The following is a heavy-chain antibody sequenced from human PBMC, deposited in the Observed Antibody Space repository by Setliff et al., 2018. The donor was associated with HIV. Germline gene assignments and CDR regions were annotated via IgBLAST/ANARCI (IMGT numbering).Heavy chain of an antibody. CDR2: INSDGSST. D-gene: IGHD6-13*01. Sequence: PGESLTISCAASGFTFSSYWMHWVRQAPGKGLVWVSRINSDGSSTSYADSVKGRFTISRDNAKNTLYLQMNSLRAEDTAVYYCARAGLYSSSWHYYYYYMDVWGKGTTVTVSS. CDR3: ARAGLYSSSWHYYYYYMDV. V-gene: IGHV3-74*01. J-gene: IGHJ6*03. CDR1: GFTFSSYW.